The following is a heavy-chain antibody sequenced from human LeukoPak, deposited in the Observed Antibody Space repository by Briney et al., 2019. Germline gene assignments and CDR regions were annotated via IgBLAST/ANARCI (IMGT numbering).Heavy chain of an antibody. CDR2: INPNSGGT. D-gene: IGHD6-13*01. Sequence: GASVKVSCKASGYTFTGYYMHWVRQAPGQGLEWMGWINPNSGGTNYAQKFQGRVTMTRDTSISTAYMELSRLRSDDTAVYYCARLWRSSWRLAARDYFDYWGQGTLVTVSS. J-gene: IGHJ4*02. CDR1: GYTFTGYY. CDR3: ARLWRSSWRLAARDYFDY. V-gene: IGHV1-2*02.